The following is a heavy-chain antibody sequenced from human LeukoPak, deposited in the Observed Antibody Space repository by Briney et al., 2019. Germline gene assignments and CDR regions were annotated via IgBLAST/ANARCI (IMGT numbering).Heavy chain of an antibody. V-gene: IGHV3-43*02. CDR3: AKDRNVYSSSWAYYYYGMDV. Sequence: GGSLRLSCAASGFTFDDYAMHWVRQAPGKGLEWVSLISGDGGSTYYADSVKGRFTISRDNSKNSLYLQMNSLRTEDTALYYCAKDRNVYSSSWAYYYYGMDVWGQGTTVTVSS. J-gene: IGHJ6*02. CDR1: GFTFDDYA. D-gene: IGHD6-13*01. CDR2: ISGDGGST.